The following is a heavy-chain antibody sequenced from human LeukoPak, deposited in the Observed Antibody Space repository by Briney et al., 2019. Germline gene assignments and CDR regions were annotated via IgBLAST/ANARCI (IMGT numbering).Heavy chain of an antibody. CDR3: AYDSSGYYGY. V-gene: IGHV1-2*02. J-gene: IGHJ4*02. CDR2: INPNSGGT. D-gene: IGHD3-22*01. Sequence: ASVKVSCKASGYTFNTYGITWVRQAPGQGLEWMGWINPNSGGTNYAQKFQGRVTMTRDTSISTAYMELSRLRSDDTAVYYCAYDSSGYYGYWGQGTLVTVSS. CDR1: GYTFNTYG.